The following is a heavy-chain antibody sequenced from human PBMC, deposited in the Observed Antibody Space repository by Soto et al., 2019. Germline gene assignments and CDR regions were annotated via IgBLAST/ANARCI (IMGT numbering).Heavy chain of an antibody. CDR1: GFTFSSYA. J-gene: IGHJ4*02. Sequence: PGGSLRLSCAASGFTFSSYAMSWARQAPGKGLEWVSAISGSGGSTYYADSVKGRFTISRDNSKNTLYLQMNSLRAEDTAVYYCAKETYYGSGSYYSGSDYWGQGTLVTVSS. D-gene: IGHD3-10*01. V-gene: IGHV3-23*01. CDR3: AKETYYGSGSYYSGSDY. CDR2: ISGSGGST.